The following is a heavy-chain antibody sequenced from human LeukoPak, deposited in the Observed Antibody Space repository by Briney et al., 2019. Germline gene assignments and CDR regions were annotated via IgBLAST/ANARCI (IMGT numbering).Heavy chain of an antibody. Sequence: ASVKVSCKASGYTFTRYTISWVRQAPGQGLEWMGWISAYNGSTDYAQKLQGRVTMTTDTSTSTAYMDLRSLRSDDTAVYYCAVGFGVVITHFDYWGQGTLVTVSS. CDR1: GYTFTRYT. J-gene: IGHJ4*02. D-gene: IGHD3-3*01. V-gene: IGHV1-18*01. CDR3: AVGFGVVITHFDY. CDR2: ISAYNGST.